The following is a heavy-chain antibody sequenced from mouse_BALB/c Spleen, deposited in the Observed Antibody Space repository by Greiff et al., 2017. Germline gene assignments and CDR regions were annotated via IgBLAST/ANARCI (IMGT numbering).Heavy chain of an antibody. D-gene: IGHD2-1*01. J-gene: IGHJ4*01. CDR1: GFSLSRYS. CDR3: ASHYGNYEDYAMDY. CDR2: IWGGGST. Sequence: VHLVESGPGLAAPSQSLSITCTVSGFSLSRYSVHWVRQPPGKGLEWLGMIWGGGSTDYNSALKSRLSISKDNSKSQVFLKMNSLQTDDTAMYYCASHYGNYEDYAMDYWGQGTSVTVSS. V-gene: IGHV2-6-4*01.